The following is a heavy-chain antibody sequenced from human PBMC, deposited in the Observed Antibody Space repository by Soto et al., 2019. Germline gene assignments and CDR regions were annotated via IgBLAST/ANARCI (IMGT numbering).Heavy chain of an antibody. CDR3: ARDQGYSSSWYVFWFDP. CDR2: TYYRSKWYN. V-gene: IGHV6-1*01. CDR1: GDSVSSNSAA. J-gene: IGHJ5*02. D-gene: IGHD6-13*01. Sequence: PSQTLSLTCAISGDSVSSNSAAWNWIRQSPSRGLEWLGRTYYRSKWYNDYAVSVKSRITINPDTSKNQFSLQLNSVTPEDTAVYYCARDQGYSSSWYVFWFDPWGQGTLVTVSS.